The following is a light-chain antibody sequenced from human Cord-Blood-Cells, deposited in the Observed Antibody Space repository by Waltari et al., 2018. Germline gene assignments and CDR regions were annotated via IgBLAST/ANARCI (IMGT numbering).Light chain of an antibody. CDR3: QQYDNLLMYT. V-gene: IGKV1-33*01. CDR2: DAS. J-gene: IGKJ2*01. Sequence: DIQITQSLSTLSASVGYRVTIACQASQDISNYLNWYQQKPEKAPKLLIYDASNLETGVPSRFSGSGSGTDFTFTISNLQPEDIATYYCQQYDNLLMYTFGQGTKLEIK. CDR1: QDISNY.